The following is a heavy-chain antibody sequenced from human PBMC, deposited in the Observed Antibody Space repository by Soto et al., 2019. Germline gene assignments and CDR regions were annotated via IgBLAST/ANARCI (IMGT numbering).Heavy chain of an antibody. J-gene: IGHJ4*02. CDR2: INQDGGGT. Sequence: GGSLRLSCVASGFTFISSFLGWVRQAPGKGLEWVANINQDGGGTYYVDSVEGRFTISRDNAKDSLYLQMNSLRGEDTAVYYFPPYFRGSGRYFFDYWGQGALVAFSS. D-gene: IGHD6-19*01. CDR1: GFTFISSF. CDR3: PPYFRGSGRYFFDY. V-gene: IGHV3-7*03.